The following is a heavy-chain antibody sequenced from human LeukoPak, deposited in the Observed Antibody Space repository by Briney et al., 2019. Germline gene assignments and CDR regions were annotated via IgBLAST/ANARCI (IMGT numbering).Heavy chain of an antibody. CDR2: IWYDGSNK. D-gene: IGHD2-15*01. Sequence: GGPLRLSCAASVFTFSSYGMHWVRQAPGKGLEWVAFIWYDGSNKYYADSVKGRFTISRDNSKNTLYLQMNSLRAEDTAVYYCAKEGRYCSGGSCYYAYFDYWGQGTLVTVSS. J-gene: IGHJ4*02. CDR3: AKEGRYCSGGSCYYAYFDY. V-gene: IGHV3-30*02. CDR1: VFTFSSYG.